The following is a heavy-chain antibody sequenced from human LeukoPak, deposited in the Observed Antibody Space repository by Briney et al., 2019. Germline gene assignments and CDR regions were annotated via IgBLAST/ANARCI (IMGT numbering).Heavy chain of an antibody. CDR1: GFTFSSYS. CDR3: AKEGRMYYYCSGDDY. Sequence: GGSLRLSCAASGFTFSSYSMNWVRQAPGKGLEWVSSISSSSSYIYYADSVKGRFTISRDNAKNSLYLQMNSLRAEDTAVYYCAKEGRMYYYCSGDDYWGQGTLVTVSS. V-gene: IGHV3-21*01. J-gene: IGHJ4*02. CDR2: ISSSSSYI. D-gene: IGHD3-10*01.